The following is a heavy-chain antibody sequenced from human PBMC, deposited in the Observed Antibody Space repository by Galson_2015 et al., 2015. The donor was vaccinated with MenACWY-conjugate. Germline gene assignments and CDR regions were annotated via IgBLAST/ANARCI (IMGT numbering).Heavy chain of an antibody. CDR2: TGGGT. V-gene: IGHV3-23*01. Sequence: TGGGTYYADSVKGRFTVSRDNSKNTLFLQMDSLRAEDTAVYYCAKRGYSDGYDWFDPWGLGTLATVSS. J-gene: IGHJ5*02. CDR3: AKRGYSDGYDWFDP. D-gene: IGHD5-18*01.